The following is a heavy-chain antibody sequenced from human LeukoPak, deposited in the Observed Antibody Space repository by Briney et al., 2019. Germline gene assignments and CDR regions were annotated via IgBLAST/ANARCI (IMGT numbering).Heavy chain of an antibody. Sequence: PSETLSLTCAVSGYSISSSDYWGWIXQPPXXXXEWIASIYYSGSTHYNPSLKSRXTISVDTSKRQFSLNVNSVTAADTAIYYCAKNSSGSAFDVWGQGTMVTVSS. D-gene: IGHD6-19*01. V-gene: IGHV4-38-2*01. CDR3: AKNSSGSAFDV. CDR1: GYSISSSDY. J-gene: IGHJ3*01. CDR2: IYYSGST.